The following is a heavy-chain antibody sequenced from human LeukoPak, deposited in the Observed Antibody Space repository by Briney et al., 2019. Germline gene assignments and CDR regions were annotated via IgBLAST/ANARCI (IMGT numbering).Heavy chain of an antibody. V-gene: IGHV3-53*01. D-gene: IGHD4-11*01. Sequence: GGSLRLSCAASGFTVSSNYMSWVRQAPGKGLEWVSVIYSGGSTYYADSVKGRFTISRDNPKNTLYLQMNSLRAEDTAVYHCARGLDLGYFQRWGQGTLVTVSS. J-gene: IGHJ1*01. CDR1: GFTVSSNY. CDR3: ARGLDLGYFQR. CDR2: IYSGGST.